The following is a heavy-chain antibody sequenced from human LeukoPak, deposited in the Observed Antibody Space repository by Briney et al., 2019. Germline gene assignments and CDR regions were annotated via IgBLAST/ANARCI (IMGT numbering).Heavy chain of an antibody. CDR3: ARAGRDGYNYDFDY. Sequence: PGGSLRLSCAASGFTFSSYAMSWVRQAPGKGLEWVSAISGSGGSTYYADSVKGRFTISRDNSKNSLYLQMNSLRAEDTAVYYCARAGRDGYNYDFDYWGQGTLVTVSS. CDR1: GFTFSSYA. J-gene: IGHJ4*02. D-gene: IGHD5-24*01. V-gene: IGHV3-23*01. CDR2: ISGSGGST.